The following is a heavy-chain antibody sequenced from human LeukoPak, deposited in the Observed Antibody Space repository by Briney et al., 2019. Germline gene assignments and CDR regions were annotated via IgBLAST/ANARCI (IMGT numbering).Heavy chain of an antibody. CDR1: GFTFSSYE. CDR3: ASNYFGSGSMKGDFYYMDV. Sequence: PGGSLRLSCAASGFTFSSYEMNWVRQAPGKGLEWVSYISSGGITICYADSVKGRFTISRDNAKNSLYLQMNSLRAEDAGVYYCASNYFGSGSMKGDFYYMDVWGKGTTVTISS. D-gene: IGHD3-10*01. J-gene: IGHJ6*03. CDR2: ISSGGITI. V-gene: IGHV3-48*03.